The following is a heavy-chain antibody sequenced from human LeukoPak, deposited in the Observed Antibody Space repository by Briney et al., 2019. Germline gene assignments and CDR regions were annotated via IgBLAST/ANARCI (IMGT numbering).Heavy chain of an antibody. CDR1: GFTFGSHA. CDR2: ISRNSLYM. V-gene: IGHV3-21*06. D-gene: IGHD3-3*01. CDR3: ARDKVGHDFWSCYSDF. Sequence: PGGSLRLSCVASGFTFGSHAMNWVRQAPGKGLEWVSSISRNSLYMYYADSLKGRFTISRDNAKNSLYLQMDSLRAEDTAVYYCARDKVGHDFWSCYSDFWGQGTLVTVSS. J-gene: IGHJ4*02.